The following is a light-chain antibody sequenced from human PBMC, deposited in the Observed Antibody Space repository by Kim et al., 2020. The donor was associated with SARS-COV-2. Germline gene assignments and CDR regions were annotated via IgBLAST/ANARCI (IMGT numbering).Light chain of an antibody. Sequence: QSVLTQPPSASGSPGQSVTISCTGTSSDVGGYNYVSWYQQHPGKAPKLMIHEVTKRHSGVPDRFSGSKSGNTASLTVSGLQVEDEADYYCSSYSGTNTVVFGGGTQLTVL. CDR2: EVT. CDR3: SSYSGTNTVV. V-gene: IGLV2-8*01. J-gene: IGLJ2*01. CDR1: SSDVGGYNY.